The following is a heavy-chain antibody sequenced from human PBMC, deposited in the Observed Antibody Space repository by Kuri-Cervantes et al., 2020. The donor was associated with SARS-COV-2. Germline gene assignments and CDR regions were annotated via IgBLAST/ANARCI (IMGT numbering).Heavy chain of an antibody. CDR2: ISYDGSNK. J-gene: IGHJ4*02. V-gene: IGHV3-30-3*01. CDR1: GFTFSSYA. Sequence: GESLKISCAASGFTFSSYAMHWVRQAPGKGLEWVAVISYDGSNKYYADSVKGRFTISRDNAKNSVYLQMNSLRAEDTAVYYCARDLRMGKSLDYWGQGTLVTVSS. D-gene: IGHD7-27*01. CDR3: ARDLRMGKSLDY.